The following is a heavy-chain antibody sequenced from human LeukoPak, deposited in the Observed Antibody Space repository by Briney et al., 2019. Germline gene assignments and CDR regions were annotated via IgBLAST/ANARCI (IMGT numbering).Heavy chain of an antibody. CDR1: GGSISSYY. D-gene: IGHD3-3*01. V-gene: IGHV4-59*01. CDR2: IYYSGST. J-gene: IGHJ6*02. Sequence: SETLSLTCTVSGGSISSYYWSWIRQPPGKGLEWIGYIYYSGSTNYNPSLKSRVTISVDTSKNQFSLKLSSVTAAGTAVYYCARDFRDFWSGYYYGMDVWGQGTTVTVSS. CDR3: ARDFRDFWSGYYYGMDV.